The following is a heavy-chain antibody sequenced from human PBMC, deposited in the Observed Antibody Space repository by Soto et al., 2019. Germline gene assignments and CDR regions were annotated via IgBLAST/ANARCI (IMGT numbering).Heavy chain of an antibody. CDR1: GFTFSSYA. V-gene: IGHV3-30-3*01. D-gene: IGHD3-22*01. Sequence: GGSLRLSCAASGFTFSSYAMHWVRQAPGKGLEWVAVISYDGSNKYYADSVKGRFTISRDNSKNTLYLQMNSLRAEDTAVYYCAREGVLGYGRYYDSSGYGMDVWGQGTTVTVSS. CDR2: ISYDGSNK. J-gene: IGHJ6*02. CDR3: AREGVLGYGRYYDSSGYGMDV.